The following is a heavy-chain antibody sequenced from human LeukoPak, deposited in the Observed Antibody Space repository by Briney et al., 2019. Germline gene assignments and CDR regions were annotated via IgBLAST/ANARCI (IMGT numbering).Heavy chain of an antibody. V-gene: IGHV3-21*01. CDR3: ARDLGRGYDFYYYAMDV. CDR1: GFTFSSYS. CDR2: ISSSSSYI. D-gene: IGHD6-25*01. J-gene: IGHJ6*04. Sequence: GGSLRLSCAASGFTFSSYSMNWVRQAPGKGLEWVSSISSSSSYIYYADSVKGRFTISRDNAKNSLYLQMNSLRAEDTAVYYCARDLGRGYDFYYYAMDVWDKGTTVTVSS.